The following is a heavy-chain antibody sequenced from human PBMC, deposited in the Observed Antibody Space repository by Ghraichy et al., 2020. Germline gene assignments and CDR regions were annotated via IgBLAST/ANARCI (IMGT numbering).Heavy chain of an antibody. Sequence: GGSLRLSCAASGFTFSRYVMHWVRQAPGKGLEWVALICYDGSNKYYADSVKGRFTISRDNSKNTLYLQMNSLRAEDTAVYYCAREIVHATPDYWGQGALVTVSP. V-gene: IGHV3-33*01. CDR1: GFTFSRYV. CDR3: AREIVHATPDY. J-gene: IGHJ4*02. CDR2: ICYDGSNK. D-gene: IGHD2-15*01.